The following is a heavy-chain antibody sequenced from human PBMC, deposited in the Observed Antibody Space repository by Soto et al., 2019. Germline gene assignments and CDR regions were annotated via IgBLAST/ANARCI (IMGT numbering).Heavy chain of an antibody. D-gene: IGHD2-21*02. CDR1: GGTFSSYT. CDR2: IIPILGIA. V-gene: IGHV1-69*02. CDR3: ARDDGLAYCGGDCYS. Sequence: QVQLVQSGAEVKKPGSSVKVSCKASGGTFSSYTISWVRQAPGQGLEWMGRIIPILGIANYAQKFQGRVTITAEKSTSTAYMELSSPRSEDTAVYYGARDDGLAYCGGDCYSWGQGTLVTVSS. J-gene: IGHJ4*02.